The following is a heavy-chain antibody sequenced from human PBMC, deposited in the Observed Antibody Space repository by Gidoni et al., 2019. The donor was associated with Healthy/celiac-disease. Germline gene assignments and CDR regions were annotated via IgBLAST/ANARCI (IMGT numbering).Heavy chain of an antibody. CDR2: ISSSSSYI. J-gene: IGHJ4*02. Sequence: EVQLVESGGGLVKSGGSLRLSCAASGFTFSSYSMNWVRQAPGKGLEWVSSISSSSSYIYYADSVKGRFTISRDNAKNSLYLQMNSLRAEDTAVYYCAVDRSGTLFDYWGQGTLVTVSS. D-gene: IGHD6-19*01. CDR1: GFTFSSYS. CDR3: AVDRSGTLFDY. V-gene: IGHV3-21*01.